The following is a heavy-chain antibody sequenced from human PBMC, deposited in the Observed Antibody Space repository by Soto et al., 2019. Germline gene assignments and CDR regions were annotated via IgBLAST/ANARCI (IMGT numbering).Heavy chain of an antibody. Sequence: QVQLVQSGAEVKKPGSSVKVSCKASGGTFSSYAISWVRQAPGQGLEWMGGIIPIFGTANYAQKFQGRVTITADESTSTAYMELSSLRSEDTAVYYCARANPPEDRLQYHPGYYYGMDVWGQGTTVTVSS. CDR1: GGTFSSYA. V-gene: IGHV1-69*12. CDR3: ARANPPEDRLQYHPGYYYGMDV. CDR2: IIPIFGTA. D-gene: IGHD4-4*01. J-gene: IGHJ6*02.